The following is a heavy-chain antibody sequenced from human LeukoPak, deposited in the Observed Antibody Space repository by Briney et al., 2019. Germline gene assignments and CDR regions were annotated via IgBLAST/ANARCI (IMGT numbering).Heavy chain of an antibody. CDR3: VREPYCSGGSCYTSGFDC. Sequence: PGGSLRLSCAASGVTFSRYWMHWVRQAPGKGLVWVSYIKNDGSSTTYADAVKGRFTISRDNAKNTLYLQMNSLRAEDTAVYYCVREPYCSGGSCYTSGFDCWGQGTLVTVSS. CDR2: IKNDGSST. D-gene: IGHD2-15*01. J-gene: IGHJ4*02. V-gene: IGHV3-74*01. CDR1: GVTFSRYW.